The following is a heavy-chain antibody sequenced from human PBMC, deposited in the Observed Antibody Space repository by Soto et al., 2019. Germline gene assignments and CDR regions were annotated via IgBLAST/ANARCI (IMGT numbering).Heavy chain of an antibody. D-gene: IGHD4-17*01. Sequence: PSETVSLTCTVSGGSISSGGYYWSWIRQHPGKGLEWIGCIYYSGSTYYNPSLKSRLTISVDTSKNQFSLRLSSVTAADTAVYYCARDRVQGRAQDYGDSDAFDIWGQGTMVTVSS. CDR2: IYYSGST. J-gene: IGHJ3*02. CDR3: ARDRVQGRAQDYGDSDAFDI. V-gene: IGHV4-31*03. CDR1: GGSISSGGYY.